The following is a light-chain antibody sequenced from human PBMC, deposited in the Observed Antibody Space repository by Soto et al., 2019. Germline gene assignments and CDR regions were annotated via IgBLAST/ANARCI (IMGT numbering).Light chain of an antibody. V-gene: IGKV3-20*01. CDR2: GAS. Sequence: IVLTQSPGTLSMSPWERATLSCRASQSVSSNYLAWYQQMPGQAPRLLIYGASSRATGIPDRFSGSGSGTDFTLTISRLEPEDFAVYYCQQYADSTWTFGQGTKVDIK. J-gene: IGKJ1*01. CDR3: QQYADSTWT. CDR1: QSVSSNY.